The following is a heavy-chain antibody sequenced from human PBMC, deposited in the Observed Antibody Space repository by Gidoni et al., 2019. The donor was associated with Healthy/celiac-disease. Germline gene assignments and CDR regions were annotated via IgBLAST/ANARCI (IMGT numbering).Heavy chain of an antibody. V-gene: IGHV3-30*18. CDR1: GFTFSSYG. D-gene: IGHD6-6*01. CDR2: ISYDGSNK. CDR3: AKDRYSSSHLIDY. J-gene: IGHJ4*02. Sequence: QVPLVESGGGVVQPGRSLRLSCAASGFTFSSYGMHWVRQAPGKGLEWVAVISYDGSNKYYADSVKGRFTISRDNSKNTLYLQMNSLRAEDTAVYYCAKDRYSSSHLIDYWGQGTLVTVSS.